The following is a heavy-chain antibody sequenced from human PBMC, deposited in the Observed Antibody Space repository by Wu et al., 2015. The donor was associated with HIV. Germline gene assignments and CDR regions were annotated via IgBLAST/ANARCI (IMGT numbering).Heavy chain of an antibody. CDR3: ARNVEN. CDR2: INPNTDAT. V-gene: IGHV1-2*02. Sequence: QVQLVQSGAEVKKPGASVKVSCRTSGYTFTDYYLHWVRQAPGQGLEWMGWINPNTDATLYAQNFQGRVTITTDTSISTLYMELNSLKSDDTAVYYCARNVENWGQGTLVTVSS. CDR1: GYTFTDYY. J-gene: IGHJ4*02. D-gene: IGHD1-1*01.